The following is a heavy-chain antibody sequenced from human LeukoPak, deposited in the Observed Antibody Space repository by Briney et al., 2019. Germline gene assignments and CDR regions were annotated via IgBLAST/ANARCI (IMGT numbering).Heavy chain of an antibody. V-gene: IGHV1-69*05. J-gene: IGHJ4*02. Sequence: SVKVSCKASGGTFSSYAISWVRQAPGQGLEWMGGIIPIFGTANYAQKFQGRVTMTRDTSISTAYMDLSRLRSDDTAVYYCARGSIVGATFDYFDYWGQGTLVTVSS. CDR1: GGTFSSYA. CDR3: ARGSIVGATFDYFDY. CDR2: IIPIFGTA. D-gene: IGHD1-26*01.